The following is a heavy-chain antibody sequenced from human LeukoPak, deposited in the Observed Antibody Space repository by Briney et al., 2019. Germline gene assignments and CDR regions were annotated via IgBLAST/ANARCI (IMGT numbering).Heavy chain of an antibody. D-gene: IGHD1-1*01. CDR2: IYISGST. Sequence: SETLSLTCTVSGDSFSTYYWSWIRQPAGKGLEWIGRIYISGSTNYNPSLKSRVTMSVDTSKNQFSLKLSSVTAADTAVYYCARDRGTWNDDGFDYWGQGTLVTVSS. V-gene: IGHV4-4*07. J-gene: IGHJ4*02. CDR3: ARDRGTWNDDGFDY. CDR1: GDSFSTYY.